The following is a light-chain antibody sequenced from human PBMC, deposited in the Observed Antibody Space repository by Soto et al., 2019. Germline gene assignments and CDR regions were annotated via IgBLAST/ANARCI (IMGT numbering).Light chain of an antibody. J-gene: IGKJ1*01. CDR1: QSPVDGDGITS. Sequence: DIVMTQTPLSLRVTLGQPASISCSSSQSPVDGDGITSLSWLHQRPGQPPRLLIYKVSKRFSGVQDRFSGRGAGTDFTLKINTVEAEDVGVYYCMQDALYSTFGQGTKVEIK. V-gene: IGKV2-24*01. CDR3: MQDALYST. CDR2: KVS.